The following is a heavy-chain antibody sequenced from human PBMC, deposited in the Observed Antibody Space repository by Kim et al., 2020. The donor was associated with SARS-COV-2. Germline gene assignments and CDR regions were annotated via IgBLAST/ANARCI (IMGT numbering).Heavy chain of an antibody. V-gene: IGHV3-23*01. CDR3: AKGSDTNY. D-gene: IGHD5-18*01. CDR1: GFTFGTYD. J-gene: IGHJ4*02. Sequence: GGSLRLSCAASGFTFGTYDMHWVRQAPGKGLEWVSVIRCHAGSTYYADSVKGRFTISRDNAKNTLYLQMNSLRAEDTALYYCAKGSDTNYWVLGTLVP. CDR2: IRCHAGST.